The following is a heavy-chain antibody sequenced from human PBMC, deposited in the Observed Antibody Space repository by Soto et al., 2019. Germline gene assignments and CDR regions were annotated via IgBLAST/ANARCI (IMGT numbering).Heavy chain of an antibody. CDR2: IYYTGST. J-gene: IGHJ4*02. CDR3: ARVDGYFFFFDN. Sequence: SETLSLTCTVSGAAINSYYWTWIRQAPGMGLEWIGYIYYTGSTSYNPSLESRVTVSVDRSRNQFSLELRSVTAADTAVYYCARVDGYFFFFDNWGQGTQVTVSS. V-gene: IGHV4-59*01. CDR1: GAAINSYY. D-gene: IGHD3-22*01.